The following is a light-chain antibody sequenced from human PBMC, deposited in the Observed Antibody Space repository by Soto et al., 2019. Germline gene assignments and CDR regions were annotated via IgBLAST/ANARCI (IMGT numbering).Light chain of an antibody. J-gene: IGKJ1*01. Sequence: EIVLTQSPDTLSLSPGERATLSCRASQSVSSSYLAWYQQTPGQAPRLLIYGTSNRATGIPDRFSGSGSGTDXTLTISRLEPEDFAVYYCQQYGNSRWTFGQGTKVEIK. CDR2: GTS. CDR1: QSVSSSY. CDR3: QQYGNSRWT. V-gene: IGKV3-20*01.